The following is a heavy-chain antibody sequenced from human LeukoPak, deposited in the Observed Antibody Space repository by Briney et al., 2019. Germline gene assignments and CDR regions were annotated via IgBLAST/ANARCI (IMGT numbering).Heavy chain of an antibody. CDR1: GGSISSYY. V-gene: IGHV4-39*07. CDR2: MSYSGST. Sequence: SETLSLTCTVSGGSISSYYWGWIRQPPGKGLEWIGTMSYSGSTYYNPSLKSRVTMSMDTSKNQFSLKLSSVTAADTAVYYCARGVATKYWGQGTLVIVSS. D-gene: IGHD5-12*01. CDR3: ARGVATKY. J-gene: IGHJ4*02.